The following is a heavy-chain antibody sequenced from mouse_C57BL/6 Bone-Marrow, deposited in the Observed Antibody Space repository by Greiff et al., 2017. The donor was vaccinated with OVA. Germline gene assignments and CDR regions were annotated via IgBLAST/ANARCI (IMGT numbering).Heavy chain of an antibody. CDR1: GFSLTSYG. D-gene: IGHD1-1*01. CDR3: ARNGVTTGFAY. CDR2: IWRGGST. Sequence: VQLQQSGPGLVQPSQSLSITCTVSGFSLTSYGVHWVRQSPGKGLEWLGVIWRGGSTDYYAAFISRLSISKDNSKSQVFFKMNRLQADDAAIYYCARNGVTTGFAYWGRGTLVTVSA. J-gene: IGHJ3*01. V-gene: IGHV2-2*01.